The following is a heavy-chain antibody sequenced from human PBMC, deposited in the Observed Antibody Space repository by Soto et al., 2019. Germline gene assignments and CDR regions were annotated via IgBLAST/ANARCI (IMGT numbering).Heavy chain of an antibody. V-gene: IGHV4-31*03. Sequence: QVQLQESAPGLVKPSQTLSLTCTVSGGSISSGGYYWSWIRQHPGKGLEWIGYIYYSGSTYYNPSRESRGTIAVYKAQIQFSRELGYVTAAETAVYYCAGSNAYYYFWSGFTGLRGGPHFDYWGQGTLVTVSS. CDR3: AGSNAYYYFWSGFTGLRGGPHFDY. D-gene: IGHD3-3*01. CDR2: IYYSGST. CDR1: GGSISSGGYY. J-gene: IGHJ4*02.